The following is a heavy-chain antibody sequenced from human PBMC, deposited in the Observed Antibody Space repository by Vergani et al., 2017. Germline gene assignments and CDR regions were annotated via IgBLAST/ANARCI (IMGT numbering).Heavy chain of an antibody. CDR2: ISAYNGNT. D-gene: IGHD3-10*01. CDR3: ARNLGGYGEDYYGMDV. Sequence: QVQLVQSGAEVKKPGASVKVSCKASGYTFTGYYMHWVRQAPGQGLEWMGWISAYNGNTNYAQKLQGRVTMTTDTSTSTAYMELRSLRSDDTAVYYCARNLGGYGEDYYGMDVWGQGTTVTVSS. CDR1: GYTFTGYY. V-gene: IGHV1-18*04. J-gene: IGHJ6*02.